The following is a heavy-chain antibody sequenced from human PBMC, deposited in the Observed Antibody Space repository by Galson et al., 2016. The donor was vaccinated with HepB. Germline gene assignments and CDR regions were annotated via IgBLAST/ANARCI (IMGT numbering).Heavy chain of an antibody. CDR3: AREPVRLDDLLTGPPKNPDY. CDR1: GFTFSRYE. D-gene: IGHD3-9*01. Sequence: SLRLSCAASGFTFSRYEMNWVRQAPGKGLEWVSYISSSGTTIYYEASGKGRFTISRDNAKNSLYLQMNSLRAEDTAVYYCAREPVRLDDLLTGPPKNPDYWGQGTLVTVSS. V-gene: IGHV3-48*03. J-gene: IGHJ4*02. CDR2: ISSSGTTI.